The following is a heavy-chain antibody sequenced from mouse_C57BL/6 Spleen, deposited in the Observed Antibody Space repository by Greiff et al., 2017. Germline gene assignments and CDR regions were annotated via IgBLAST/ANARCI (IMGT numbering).Heavy chain of an antibody. Sequence: EVQLQQSGPELVKPGASVKISCKASGYTFTDYYMNWVKQSHGKSLEWIGDINPNNGGTSYNQKFKGKATLTVDKSSSTAYMELRSLTSEDSAVYYCAREGTTVVDGNYYAMGYWGQGTSVTVSS. CDR1: GYTFTDYY. J-gene: IGHJ4*01. CDR3: AREGTTVVDGNYYAMGY. CDR2: INPNNGGT. V-gene: IGHV1-26*01. D-gene: IGHD1-1*01.